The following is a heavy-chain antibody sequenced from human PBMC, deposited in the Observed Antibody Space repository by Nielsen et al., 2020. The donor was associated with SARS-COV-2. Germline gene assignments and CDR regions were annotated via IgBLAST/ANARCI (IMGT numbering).Heavy chain of an antibody. Sequence: VRQAPGKGLVWVSRSNSDGRSTRYADSVKGRFTISRDNAKNTLYLQMDSLRAEDTAVYYCATPGIVAAGPYYYYYGMEVWGQGTTVTVSS. V-gene: IGHV3-74*01. D-gene: IGHD6-13*01. J-gene: IGHJ6*02. CDR3: ATPGIVAAGPYYYYYGMEV. CDR2: SNSDGRST.